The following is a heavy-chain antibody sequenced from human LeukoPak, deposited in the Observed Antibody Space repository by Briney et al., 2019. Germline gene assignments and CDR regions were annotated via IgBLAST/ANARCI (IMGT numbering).Heavy chain of an antibody. Sequence: ATVKVSCKASGYTFTSYGISWVRQAPGQGLERMGWNSAYKGNTNYAQKLKGRVTMTTDTPTSTAYMELRSLRSDDTAVYYCARDHGDIVVVTAIQGLSWFDPWGQGTLVTVSS. J-gene: IGHJ5*02. D-gene: IGHD2-21*02. CDR3: ARDHGDIVVVTAIQGLSWFDP. CDR1: GYTFTSYG. CDR2: NSAYKGNT. V-gene: IGHV1-18*01.